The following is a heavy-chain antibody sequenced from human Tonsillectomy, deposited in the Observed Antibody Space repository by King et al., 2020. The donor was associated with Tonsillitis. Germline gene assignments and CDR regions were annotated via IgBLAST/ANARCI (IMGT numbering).Heavy chain of an antibody. CDR3: AREVGEQQLVLTHYCFDY. CDR2: IIPIFGTT. D-gene: IGHD6-13*01. Sequence: GQLVQSGAEVKKPGSSVKVSCKSSGGTFSSYPISWVRQAPGQGLEWMGGIIPIFGTTNYAQKFQGRVTITANKSTSTAYVELSSLRSEDTAVYYCAREVGEQQLVLTHYCFDYWGQGTLVTVSS. V-gene: IGHV1-69*06. CDR1: GGTFSSYP. J-gene: IGHJ4*02.